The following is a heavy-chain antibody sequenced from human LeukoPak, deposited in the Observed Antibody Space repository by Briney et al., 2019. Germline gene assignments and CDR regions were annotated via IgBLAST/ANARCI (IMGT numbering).Heavy chain of an antibody. CDR1: GFTFSDYN. CDR3: AELGITMIGGV. V-gene: IGHV3-11*04. CDR2: ISRSGSTT. Sequence: GGSLRLSCAASGFTFSDYNMRWIRQAPGKGLEWASSISRSGSTTYYADSVKGRFTISRDNAKNPLYLQMSSLRAEDTAVYYCAELGITMIGGVWGKGTTVTISS. J-gene: IGHJ6*04. D-gene: IGHD3-10*02.